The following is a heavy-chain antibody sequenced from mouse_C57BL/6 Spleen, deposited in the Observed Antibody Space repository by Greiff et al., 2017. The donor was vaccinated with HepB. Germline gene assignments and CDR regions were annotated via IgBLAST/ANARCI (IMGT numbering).Heavy chain of an antibody. CDR2: IYPGDGDT. V-gene: IGHV1-80*01. J-gene: IGHJ2*01. CDR3: ARRGDGIYLDY. CDR1: GYAFSSYW. D-gene: IGHD2-3*01. Sequence: VQLQQSGAELVKPGASVKISCKASGYAFSSYWLNWVKQRPGKGLEWIGQIYPGDGDTNYNGKFKGKATLTADKSSSTAYMQLSSLTSEDSAVYFCARRGDGIYLDYWGQGTTLTVSS.